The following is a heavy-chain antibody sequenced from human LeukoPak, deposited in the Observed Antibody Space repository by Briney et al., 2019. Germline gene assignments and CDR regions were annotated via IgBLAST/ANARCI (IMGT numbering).Heavy chain of an antibody. Sequence: GASVKVSCKVVEYSFTGYHLHWVRQAPGQGLEWMGIINPSGGSTSYAQKFQGRVTMTRDTSTSTVYMELSSLRSEDTAVYYCAIWTGLGIGSWVDYWGQGTLVTVSS. V-gene: IGHV1-46*01. CDR1: EYSFTGYH. J-gene: IGHJ4*02. CDR2: INPSGGST. D-gene: IGHD3-10*01. CDR3: AIWTGLGIGSWVDY.